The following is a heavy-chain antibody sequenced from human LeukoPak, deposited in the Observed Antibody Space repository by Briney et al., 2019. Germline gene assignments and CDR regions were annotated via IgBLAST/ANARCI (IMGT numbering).Heavy chain of an antibody. CDR2: IYYSGST. D-gene: IGHD5-24*01. CDR1: GGSISSSSYY. CDR3: AREAADGYVFGEFDP. V-gene: IGHV4-39*07. J-gene: IGHJ5*02. Sequence: SETLSLTCTVSGGSISSSSYYWGWIRQPPGKGLEWIGSIYYSGSTYYNPPLKSRVTISVDTSKNQFSLKLSSVTAADTAVYYCAREAADGYVFGEFDPWGQGTLVTVSS.